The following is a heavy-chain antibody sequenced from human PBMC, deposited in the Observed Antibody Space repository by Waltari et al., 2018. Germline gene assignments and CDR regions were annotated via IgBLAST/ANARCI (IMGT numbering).Heavy chain of an antibody. D-gene: IGHD5-12*01. Sequence: QLQLQESGPGLVKPSETLSLTCTVSGGSISSSSYYWGWIRQPPGKGLEWIGSIFYRGSTYSNPSLKIRVTISVDTSKNQFSRKLSSVTAADTAVYYCSTDGYNNYFDYWGQGTLVTVSS. CDR3: STDGYNNYFDY. CDR1: GGSISSSSYY. J-gene: IGHJ4*02. CDR2: IFYRGST. V-gene: IGHV4-39*02.